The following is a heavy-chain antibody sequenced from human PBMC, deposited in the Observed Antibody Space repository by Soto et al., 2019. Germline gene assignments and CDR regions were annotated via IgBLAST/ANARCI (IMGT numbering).Heavy chain of an antibody. CDR2: IIPYNGNT. CDR1: GGTFSSYA. Sequence: ASVKVSCKASGGTFSSYAISWVRQAPGQGFEWMGGIIPYNGNTNYAQKLQGRVTMTTDTFTSTAYMELRSLRSDDTAVYYCARVKMYYYDSSGYAFDIWGQGTMVTVSS. J-gene: IGHJ3*02. V-gene: IGHV1-18*01. D-gene: IGHD3-22*01. CDR3: ARVKMYYYDSSGYAFDI.